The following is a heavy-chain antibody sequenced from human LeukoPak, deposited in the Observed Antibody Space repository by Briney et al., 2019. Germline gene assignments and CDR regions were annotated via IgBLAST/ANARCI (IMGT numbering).Heavy chain of an antibody. CDR2: IYYSGST. Sequence: SETLSLTCTVSGGPISSYYWSWIRQPPGKGLEWIGYIYYSGSTNYNPSLKSRVTISVDTSKNQFSLKLSSVTAADTAVYYCARGNSGSYFDYWGQGTLVTVSS. D-gene: IGHD1-26*01. V-gene: IGHV4-59*01. J-gene: IGHJ4*02. CDR1: GGPISSYY. CDR3: ARGNSGSYFDY.